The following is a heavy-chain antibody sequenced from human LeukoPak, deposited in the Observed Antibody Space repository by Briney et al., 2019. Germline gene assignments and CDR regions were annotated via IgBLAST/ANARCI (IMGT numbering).Heavy chain of an antibody. J-gene: IGHJ6*03. D-gene: IGHD2/OR15-2a*01. V-gene: IGHV3-30*14. CDR2: ISYDGSNK. CDR1: GFTFSSYA. CDR3: ARDILLSYMDV. Sequence: GGSLRLSCAASGFTFSSYAMHWVRQAPGKGLEWVAVISYDGSNKYYADSVKGRFTISRDNSKNTLYLQMNSLRAEDTAVYYCARDILLSYMDVWGKGTTVTISS.